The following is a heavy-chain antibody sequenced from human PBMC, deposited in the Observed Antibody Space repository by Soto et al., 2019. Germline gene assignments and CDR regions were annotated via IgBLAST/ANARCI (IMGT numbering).Heavy chain of an antibody. J-gene: IGHJ6*03. V-gene: IGHV1-8*01. CDR3: ARLVRGYSSPGGPTPRYYYYYYMDV. D-gene: IGHD6-13*01. CDR2: MNPNSGNT. Sequence: ASVKVSCKASGYTFTSYDINWVRQATGQGLEWMGWMNPNSGNTGYAQKFQGRVTMTRNTSISTAYMELSSLRSEDTAVYYCARLVRGYSSPGGPTPRYYYYYYMDVWGKGTTVTVSS. CDR1: GYTFTSYD.